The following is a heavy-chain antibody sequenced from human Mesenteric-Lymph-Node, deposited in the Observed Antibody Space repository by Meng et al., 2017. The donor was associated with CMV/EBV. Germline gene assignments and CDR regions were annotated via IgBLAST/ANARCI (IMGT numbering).Heavy chain of an antibody. CDR2: IYWDDDK. CDR3: AHRLSEYSSSWLAFDY. J-gene: IGHJ4*02. V-gene: IGHV2-5*02. D-gene: IGHD6-13*01. Sequence: FSLSTSGVGVGWIRPPPGKALEWLALIYWDDDKRYSPSLKSRLTITKDTSKNQVVLTMTNMDPVDTATYYRAHRLSEYSSSWLAFDYWGQGTLVTVSS. CDR1: FSLSTSGVG.